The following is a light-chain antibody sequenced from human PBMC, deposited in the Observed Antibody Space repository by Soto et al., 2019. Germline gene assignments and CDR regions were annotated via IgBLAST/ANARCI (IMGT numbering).Light chain of an antibody. CDR2: DAS. Sequence: EIVFTQSPATLSLSPGEQAIFSSIACQSVSSYVAWYQQKPGQAPRLLIYDASNRATGIPARFSGSGSGTDFTLTISRLEPEDFAVYYCQQRSNWPPFTFGGGTKVDI. CDR1: QSVSSY. J-gene: IGKJ4*01. CDR3: QQRSNWPPFT. V-gene: IGKV3-11*01.